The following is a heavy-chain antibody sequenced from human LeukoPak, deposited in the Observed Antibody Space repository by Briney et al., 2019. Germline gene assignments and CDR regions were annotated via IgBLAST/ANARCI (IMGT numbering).Heavy chain of an antibody. D-gene: IGHD4-17*01. CDR2: INHSGST. J-gene: IGHJ4*02. Sequence: SETLSLTCAVYGGSFSGYYWSWIRQPPGKGLEWIGEINHSGSTNYNPSLKSRVTISVDTSKNQFSLKLSSVTAADTAVYYCARAGAVKVFDYWGQGTLVTVSS. CDR3: ARAGAVKVFDY. V-gene: IGHV4-34*01. CDR1: GGSFSGYY.